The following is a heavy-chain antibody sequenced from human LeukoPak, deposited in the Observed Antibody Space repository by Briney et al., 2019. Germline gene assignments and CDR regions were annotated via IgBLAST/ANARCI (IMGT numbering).Heavy chain of an antibody. J-gene: IGHJ4*02. D-gene: IGHD3-22*01. V-gene: IGHV4-34*01. CDR3: ARGLRDDSSGYLAGSFDY. CDR2: INHSGST. CDR1: GGSFSGYY. Sequence: PSETLSLTCAVYGGSFSGYYWSWIRQPPGKGLEWIGEINHSGSTNYNPSLKSRVTISVDTSKNQFSLKLSSVTAADTAVYYCARGLRDDSSGYLAGSFDYWGQGTLVTVSS.